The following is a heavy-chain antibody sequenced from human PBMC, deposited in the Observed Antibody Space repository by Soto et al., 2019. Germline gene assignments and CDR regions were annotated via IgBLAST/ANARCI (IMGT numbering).Heavy chain of an antibody. Sequence: QVTLKESGPVLVKPTETLTLTCTVSGFSLSNARMGVSWIRQPPGKALEWLAHIFSNDEKSYSTSLKSRLTISKDTSKSQVVLTMTNMDPVDTATYYCARIRITMVRGVIITYWFDPWGQGTLVTVSS. V-gene: IGHV2-26*01. CDR3: ARIRITMVRGVIITYWFDP. J-gene: IGHJ5*02. CDR1: GFSLSNARMG. CDR2: IFSNDEK. D-gene: IGHD3-10*01.